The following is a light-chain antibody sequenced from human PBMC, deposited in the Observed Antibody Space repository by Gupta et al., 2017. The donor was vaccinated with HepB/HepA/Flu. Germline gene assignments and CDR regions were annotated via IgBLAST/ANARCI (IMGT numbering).Light chain of an antibody. CDR3: QVWDSSSDHVV. V-gene: IGLV3-21*03. Sequence: SSVLTQPPSVSVAPGKTARITCGGNNIGSKSVPWYQQKPGKAPVLVVYDDSDRPSGIPERFSGSNSANTATLTISRVEAGDEADYYCQVWDSSSDHVVFGGGTKLTVL. J-gene: IGLJ2*01. CDR2: DDS. CDR1: NIGSKS.